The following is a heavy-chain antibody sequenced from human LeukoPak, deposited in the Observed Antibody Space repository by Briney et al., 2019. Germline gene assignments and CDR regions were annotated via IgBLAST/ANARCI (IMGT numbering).Heavy chain of an antibody. D-gene: IGHD6-13*01. Sequence: SETLSLTCTVSGGSISSSSYYWGWIRQPPGKGLEWIGSIYYSGSTYYNPSLKSRVTISVDTSKNQFSLKLSSVTAADTAVYYCARDNSSPGAFDIWGQGTMVTVSS. CDR3: ARDNSSPGAFDI. CDR2: IYYSGST. J-gene: IGHJ3*02. CDR1: GGSISSSSYY. V-gene: IGHV4-39*07.